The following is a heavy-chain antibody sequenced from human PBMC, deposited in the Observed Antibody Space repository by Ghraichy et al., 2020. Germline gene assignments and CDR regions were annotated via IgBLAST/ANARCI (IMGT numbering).Heavy chain of an antibody. CDR2: VSKTGSA. V-gene: IGHV4-59*12. CDR1: GGSMGTFY. Sequence: SETLSLTCTVSGGSMGTFYWSWIRQMPGKGLEWMGYVSKTGSASHNPSLESRLTMSVETSKGQVSLNLSSVTAADTAVYYCARSSSTSISGFDPWGRGTLVTGSS. D-gene: IGHD2-2*01. J-gene: IGHJ5*02. CDR3: ARSSSTSISGFDP.